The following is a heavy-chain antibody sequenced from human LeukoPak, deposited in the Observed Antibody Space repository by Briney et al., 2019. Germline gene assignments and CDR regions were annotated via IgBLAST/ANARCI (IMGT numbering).Heavy chain of an antibody. J-gene: IGHJ5*02. CDR2: IIPIFGTA. D-gene: IGHD4-17*01. CDR1: GGTFSSYA. Sequence: SVKVSCKASGGTFSSYAISWVRQAPGQGREWMGRIIPIFGTANYVQKFQGRVTITTDESTSTAYMELSSLRSEDTAVYYCARADDYGDLRFDPWGQGTLVTVSS. CDR3: ARADDYGDLRFDP. V-gene: IGHV1-69*05.